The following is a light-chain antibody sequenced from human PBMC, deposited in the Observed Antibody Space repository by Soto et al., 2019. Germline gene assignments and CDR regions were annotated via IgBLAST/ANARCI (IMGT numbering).Light chain of an antibody. J-gene: IGLJ1*01. Sequence: QSALAQPASVSGSPGQSITISCTGTSSDVGGYNFVSWYQQHPGKAPKLIIYEVTHRPSGVSNRFSGSKSGNTASLTISGLQAEDEADYYCNSYTASNILEVFGTGTKVTVL. V-gene: IGLV2-14*01. CDR1: SSDVGGYNF. CDR3: NSYTASNILEV. CDR2: EVT.